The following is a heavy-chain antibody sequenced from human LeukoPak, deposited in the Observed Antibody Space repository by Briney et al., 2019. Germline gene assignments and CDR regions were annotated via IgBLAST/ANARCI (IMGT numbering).Heavy chain of an antibody. J-gene: IGHJ6*03. D-gene: IGHD6-6*01. CDR1: GFTVSSNY. Sequence: PGGSLRLSCAASGFTVSSNYMSWVRQAPGKGLEWVSVIYSGGSTYYADSVKGRFTISRDNSKNTLYLQMNSLRAEDTAVYYCARCKWEQLVANYYYMDVWAKGPRSPSP. CDR2: IYSGGST. CDR3: ARCKWEQLVANYYYMDV. V-gene: IGHV3-66*02.